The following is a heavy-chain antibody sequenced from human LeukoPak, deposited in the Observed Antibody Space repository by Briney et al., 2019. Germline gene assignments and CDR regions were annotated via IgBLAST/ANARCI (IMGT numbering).Heavy chain of an antibody. CDR3: AKDRVFYYYYYGMDV. J-gene: IGHJ6*02. CDR1: GFIFNSYG. V-gene: IGHV3-30*18. CDR2: ISYDGNKK. D-gene: IGHD3-10*01. Sequence: GGSLRLSCAASGFIFNSYGMHWVRQAPGKGLEWVAVISYDGNKKDYADSVKGRFTISRDNSKNTLYLQMNSLRTEDTAVYYCAKDRVFYYYYYGMDVWGHGTTVTVSS.